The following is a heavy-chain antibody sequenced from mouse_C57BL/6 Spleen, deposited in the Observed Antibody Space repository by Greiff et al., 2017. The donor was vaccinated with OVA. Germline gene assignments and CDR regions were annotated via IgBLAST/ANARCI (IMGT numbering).Heavy chain of an antibody. CDR1: GFSLSTSGMG. CDR2: IYWDDDK. V-gene: IGHV8-12*01. D-gene: IGHD1-1*01. Sequence: QVTLKESGPGILQSSQTLSLTCSFSGFSLSTSGMGVSWIRQPSGKGLEWLAHIYWDDDKRYNPSLKSRLTISKDTSRNQVFLKITSVDTADTATYYCARSVTYYYGSSYYFDYWGQGTTLTVSS. CDR3: ARSVTYYYGSSYYFDY. J-gene: IGHJ2*01.